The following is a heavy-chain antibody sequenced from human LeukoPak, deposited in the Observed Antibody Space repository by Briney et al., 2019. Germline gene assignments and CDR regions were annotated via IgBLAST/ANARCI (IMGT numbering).Heavy chain of an antibody. V-gene: IGHV3-23*01. Sequence: GGSLRLSCAASGFTFSSYAMSWVRQAPGKGLEWVSAISGSGGSTYYADSVKGRFTISRDNSKNTLYLQMNSPRAEDTAVYYCAKGPPEVEWELFFFDYWGQGTLVTVSS. J-gene: IGHJ4*02. CDR2: ISGSGGST. CDR3: AKGPPEVEWELFFFDY. CDR1: GFTFSSYA. D-gene: IGHD1-26*01.